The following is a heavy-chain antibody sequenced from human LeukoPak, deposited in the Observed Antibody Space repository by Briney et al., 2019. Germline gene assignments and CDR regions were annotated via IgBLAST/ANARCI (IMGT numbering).Heavy chain of an antibody. Sequence: ASVKVSCKASGYTFTGYYMHWVRQAPGQGLEWRGWINPNSGGTNYAQKFKGRVTMTRDTSISTAYMELSRLRSDDTAVYYCASPAATHDYGGAWLYWGQGTLVTVSS. CDR3: ASPAATHDYGGAWLY. D-gene: IGHD4-23*01. CDR2: INPNSGGT. CDR1: GYTFTGYY. V-gene: IGHV1-2*02. J-gene: IGHJ4*02.